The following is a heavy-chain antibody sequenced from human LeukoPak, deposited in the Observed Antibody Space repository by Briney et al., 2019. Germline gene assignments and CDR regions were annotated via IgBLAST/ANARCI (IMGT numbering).Heavy chain of an antibody. V-gene: IGHV4-30-4*01. D-gene: IGHD3-22*01. J-gene: IGHJ4*02. CDR1: GGSISSGDYY. CDR2: IYYSGST. CDR3: ARGPYDSSGYYTSLFDY. Sequence: SQTLSLTCTVSGGSISSGDYYWSWIRQPPGTGLEWIGYIYYSGSTYYNPSLKSRVTISVDTSKNQFSLKLSSVTAADTAVYYCARGPYDSSGYYTSLFDYWGQGTLVTVSS.